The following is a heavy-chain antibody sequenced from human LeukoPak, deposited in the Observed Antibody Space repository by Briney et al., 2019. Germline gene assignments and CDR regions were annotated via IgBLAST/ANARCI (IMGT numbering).Heavy chain of an antibody. Sequence: GGSLRLSCAASGFTFSTYWMHWARQAPGKGLEWVASINHNGNVNYYVDSVKGRFTISRDNAKNSLYLQMSNLRAEDTAVYFCARGGGLDVWGQGATVTVSS. J-gene: IGHJ6*02. V-gene: IGHV3-7*03. D-gene: IGHD3-16*01. CDR2: INHNGNVN. CDR1: GFTFSTYW. CDR3: ARGGGLDV.